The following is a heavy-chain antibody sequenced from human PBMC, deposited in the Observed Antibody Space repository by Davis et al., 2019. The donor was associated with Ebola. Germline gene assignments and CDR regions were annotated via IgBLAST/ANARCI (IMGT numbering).Heavy chain of an antibody. CDR2: INPNSGGT. V-gene: IGHV1-2*02. Sequence: ASVKVSCKASGYTFTGYYMHWVRQAPGQGLEWMGWINPNSGGTNYAQKFQGRVTMTRDTSISTAYMELSRLRSDDTAVYYCARTRGDYIWGSYQYYFDYWGQGTLVTVSS. CDR3: ARTRGDYIWGSYQYYFDY. D-gene: IGHD3-16*02. CDR1: GYTFTGYY. J-gene: IGHJ4*02.